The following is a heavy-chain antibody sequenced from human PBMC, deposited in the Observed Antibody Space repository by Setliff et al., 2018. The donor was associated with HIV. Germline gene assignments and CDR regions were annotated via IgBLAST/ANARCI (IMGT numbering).Heavy chain of an antibody. CDR3: ARGGSNSWSPFDY. D-gene: IGHD6-13*01. Sequence: PGGSLRLSCAASGFTFSGYWMHWVRHAPGKGLVWVSRINSDGSSTTYADSVKGRFTISRDNAKNTLYLQMNSLRAEDTAVYYCARGGSNSWSPFDYWGQGTLVTVSS. CDR2: INSDGSST. J-gene: IGHJ4*02. V-gene: IGHV3-74*01. CDR1: GFTFSGYW.